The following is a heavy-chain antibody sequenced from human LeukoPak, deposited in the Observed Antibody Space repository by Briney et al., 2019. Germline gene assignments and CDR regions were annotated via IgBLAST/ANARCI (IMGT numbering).Heavy chain of an antibody. Sequence: SETLSLTCTVSGGSISSGDYYWSWIRQPPGKGLEWIGYIYYSGSTYYNPSLKSRVTISVDTSKNQFSLKLSSVTAADTAVYYCAREEDYGDYYFDYWGQGTLVAVSS. CDR1: GGSISSGDYY. D-gene: IGHD4-17*01. CDR2: IYYSGST. CDR3: AREEDYGDYYFDY. J-gene: IGHJ4*02. V-gene: IGHV4-30-4*01.